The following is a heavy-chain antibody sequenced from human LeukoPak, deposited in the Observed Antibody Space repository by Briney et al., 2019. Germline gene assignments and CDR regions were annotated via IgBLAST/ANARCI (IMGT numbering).Heavy chain of an antibody. CDR3: ARDPQVVVPAAMAYYYYGMDV. V-gene: IGHV1-8*01. Sequence: ASVKVSCKASGYTFTSYDINWVRQATGQGLEWMGWMNPNSGNTGYAQKFQGRVTMTRNTSISTAYMELSSLRSEDTAVYYCARDPQVVVPAAMAYYYYGMDVWGQGTTVTVSS. D-gene: IGHD2-2*01. J-gene: IGHJ6*02. CDR2: MNPNSGNT. CDR1: GYTFTSYD.